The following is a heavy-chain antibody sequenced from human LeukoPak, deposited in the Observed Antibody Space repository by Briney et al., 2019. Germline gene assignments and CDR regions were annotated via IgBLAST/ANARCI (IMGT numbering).Heavy chain of an antibody. V-gene: IGHV3-23*01. D-gene: IGHD1-1*01. CDR1: GFTFSSYA. J-gene: IGHJ4*02. CDR2: MSGGGGST. CDR3: ARVGAAWN. Sequence: GGSLRLSCAASGFTFSSYAMSWVRQAPGKGLEWVSGMSGGGGSTYYADSVKGRFTISRDNSKNTMYLQMNSLRAEDTAVYYCARVGAAWNWGQGTLVTVSS.